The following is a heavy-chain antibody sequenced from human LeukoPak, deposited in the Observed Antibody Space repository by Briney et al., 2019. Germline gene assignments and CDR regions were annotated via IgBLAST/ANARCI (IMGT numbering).Heavy chain of an antibody. J-gene: IGHJ4*02. Sequence: SETLSLTCAVSGYTISSGYYWGWIRQPPGKGLEWIGSIYHSGSTYYNPSLKSRVTISVDTAKNQFSLKLSSVTAADTAVYYCARDYTFGGVIAPYYFDYWGQGTLVTVSS. D-gene: IGHD3-16*02. V-gene: IGHV4-38-2*02. CDR2: IYHSGST. CDR1: GYTISSGYY. CDR3: ARDYTFGGVIAPYYFDY.